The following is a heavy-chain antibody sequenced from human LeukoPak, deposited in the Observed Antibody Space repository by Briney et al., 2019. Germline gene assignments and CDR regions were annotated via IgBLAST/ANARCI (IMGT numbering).Heavy chain of an antibody. CDR3: TTGTWIQLWLADY. V-gene: IGHV3-21*03. J-gene: IGHJ4*02. CDR1: GFTFSSLA. Sequence: GGSLRLSCVASGFTFSSLAMNWVRQAPGKGLEWVSSISSNSSYIQYADSVKGRFTISRDNARNSLYLQMNSLKTEDTALYYCTTGTWIQLWLADYWGQGTLVTVSS. D-gene: IGHD5-18*01. CDR2: ISSNSSYI.